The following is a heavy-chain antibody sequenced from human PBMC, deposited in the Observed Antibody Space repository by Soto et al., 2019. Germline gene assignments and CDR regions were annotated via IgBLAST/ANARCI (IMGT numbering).Heavy chain of an antibody. CDR3: ASSGSYWAIDY. D-gene: IGHD1-26*01. Sequence: GGSLRLSCAASGFTVSSNYMSWVRQAPGKGLEWVSVIYSGGSTYYADSVKGRFTISRDNSKNTLYLQMNSLRAEDTAVYYCASSGSYWAIDYWGQGTLVTVSS. V-gene: IGHV3-53*01. CDR1: GFTVSSNY. CDR2: IYSGGST. J-gene: IGHJ4*02.